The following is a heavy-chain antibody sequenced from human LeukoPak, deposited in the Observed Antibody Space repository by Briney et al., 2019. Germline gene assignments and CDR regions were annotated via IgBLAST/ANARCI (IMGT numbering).Heavy chain of an antibody. J-gene: IGHJ4*02. D-gene: IGHD3-10*01. CDR1: GYTFTGYY. CDR3: ARALVLLWFGEFDFDY. CDR2: INPNSGGT. Sequence: ASVKVSCKASGYTFTGYYMHWVRQAPGQGLEWMGWINPNSGGTNYAQKFQGRDTMTRDTSISTAYMELSRLRSDDTAVYYCARALVLLWFGEFDFDYWGQGTLVTVSS. V-gene: IGHV1-2*02.